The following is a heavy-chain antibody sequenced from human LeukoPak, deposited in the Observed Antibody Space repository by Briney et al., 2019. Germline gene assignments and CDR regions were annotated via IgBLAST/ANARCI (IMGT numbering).Heavy chain of an antibody. CDR1: GGSINSYY. Sequence: PSETLSLTCTVSGGSINSYYWSWIRQPAGKGLEWIVRIYTSGSSNYNPSLKSRVTMSVDTSKNQFSLRLTSVTAADTAVYYCARAAYGDYRYYYFYLDVWGKGTTVIVSS. CDR3: ARAAYGDYRYYYFYLDV. CDR2: IYTSGSS. V-gene: IGHV4-4*07. D-gene: IGHD4-17*01. J-gene: IGHJ6*03.